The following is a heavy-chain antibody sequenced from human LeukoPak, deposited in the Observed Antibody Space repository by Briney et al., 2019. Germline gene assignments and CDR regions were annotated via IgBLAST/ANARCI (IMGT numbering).Heavy chain of an antibody. CDR1: GGSISSYY. CDR3: AGWKWELRAFAI. D-gene: IGHD1-26*01. J-gene: IGHJ3*02. CDR2: IYYSGST. V-gene: IGHV4-59*01. Sequence: SETLSLTCTVSGGSISSYYWSWIRQPPGKGLEWIGYIYYSGSTSYNPSLKSRVTISVDTSKNQFSLNLSSVTAADTALYYCAGWKWELRAFAIWGQGTMVTVSS.